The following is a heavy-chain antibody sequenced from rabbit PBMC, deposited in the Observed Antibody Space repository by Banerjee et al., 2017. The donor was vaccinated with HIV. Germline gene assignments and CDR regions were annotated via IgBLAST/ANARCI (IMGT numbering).Heavy chain of an antibody. Sequence: QSLEESGGDLVQPEGSLTLTCKASGLDFSSSYYMCWVRQAPGKGLEWIGYINTGISSTDYASWAKGRFTISKTSSTTVTLQMTSLTAADTATYFCARDLAGVTGWNFGLWGPGTLVTVS. CDR1: GLDFSSSYY. J-gene: IGHJ4*01. V-gene: IGHV1S40*01. CDR2: INTGISST. CDR3: ARDLAGVTGWNFGL. D-gene: IGHD4-1*01.